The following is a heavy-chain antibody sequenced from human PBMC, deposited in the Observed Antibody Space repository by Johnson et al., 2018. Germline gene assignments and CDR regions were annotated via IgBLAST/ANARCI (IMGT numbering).Heavy chain of an antibody. D-gene: IGHD1-26*01. CDR2: IWFDGSNK. V-gene: IGHV3-33*06. CDR3: AKAPRGGGYWPAFDI. Sequence: QVQLVQSGGGVVQPGRSLRLSCAASGFTFSSYGMHWVRLAPGKGLEWVAVIWFDGSNKYYADSVKGRFTISRDNSKNTLYLQMNGRSAEDTALYYCAKAPRGGGYWPAFDIWGQGTMVTVSS. J-gene: IGHJ3*02. CDR1: GFTFSSYG.